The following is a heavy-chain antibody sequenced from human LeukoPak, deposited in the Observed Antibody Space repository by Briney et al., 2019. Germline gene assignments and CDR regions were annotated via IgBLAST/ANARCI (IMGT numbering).Heavy chain of an antibody. V-gene: IGHV4-59*08. Sequence: SETLSLTCTVSGGSIRSYYWSWIRQPPGKGLEWIGYIYYIGGTNYNPSLKSRVTISLDTSKNQFSLKLNSVTAADTAVYYCARRSDTSGRLDYWGQGTLVTVSS. CDR2: IYYIGGT. CDR1: GGSIRSYY. CDR3: ARRSDTSGRLDY. J-gene: IGHJ4*02. D-gene: IGHD3-22*01.